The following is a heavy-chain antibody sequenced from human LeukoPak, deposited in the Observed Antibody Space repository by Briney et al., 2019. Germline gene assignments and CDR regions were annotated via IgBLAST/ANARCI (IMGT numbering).Heavy chain of an antibody. CDR3: ARDIAARALDY. J-gene: IGHJ4*02. D-gene: IGHD6-6*01. CDR2: RWYDGSNK. CDR1: GFTFSSYG. V-gene: IGHV3-33*01. Sequence: GRSLRLSCAASGFTFSSYGMHWIRQAPGKGLEWVAVRWYDGSNKYYADSVKGRFTISRDNSKNTLYLQMNSLRAEDTAVYYCARDIAARALDYWGQGTLVTVSS.